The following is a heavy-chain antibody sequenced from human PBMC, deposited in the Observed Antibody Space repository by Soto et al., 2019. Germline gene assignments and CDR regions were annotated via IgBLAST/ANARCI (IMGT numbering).Heavy chain of an antibody. CDR1: GFTFSSYA. J-gene: IGHJ6*02. V-gene: IGHV3-23*01. D-gene: IGHD2-2*01. Sequence: GGSLRLSCAASGFTFSSYAMSWVRQAPGKGLEWVSAISGSGGSTYYADSVKGRFTISRDNSKNTLYLQMNSLRAEDTAVYYWAKEPGPWKYCSSPSCLKAYYYGMDVWGQGTTVTVSS. CDR3: AKEPGPWKYCSSPSCLKAYYYGMDV. CDR2: ISGSGGST.